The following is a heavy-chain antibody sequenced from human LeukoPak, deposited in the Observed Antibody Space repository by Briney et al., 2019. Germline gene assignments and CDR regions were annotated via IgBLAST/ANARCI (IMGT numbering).Heavy chain of an antibody. CDR2: IYPGDSDT. CDR3: ARLANDYYDSSGYPPYFDY. D-gene: IGHD3-22*01. CDR1: GYSFTSYW. J-gene: IGHJ4*02. Sequence: GESLKISCKGSGYSFTSYWIGWVRQMPGKGLEWMGIIYPGDSDTRYSPSFQGQVTISADKSISTAYLQWSSLKASDTAMYYCARLANDYYDSSGYPPYFDYWGQGTLVTVSS. V-gene: IGHV5-51*01.